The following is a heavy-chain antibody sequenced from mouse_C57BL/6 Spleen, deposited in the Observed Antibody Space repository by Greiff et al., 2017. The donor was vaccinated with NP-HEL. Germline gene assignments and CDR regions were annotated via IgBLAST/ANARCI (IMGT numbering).Heavy chain of an antibody. D-gene: IGHD1-1*01. V-gene: IGHV1-59*01. CDR2: IDPADSYT. J-gene: IGHJ2*01. CDR1: GYTFTSYW. CDR3: ARRGGITAVGDD. Sequence: QVQLQQPGAELVRPGTSVKLSCKASGYTFTSYWMHWVKQRPGQGLEWIGVIDPADSYTNYNQKFKGKATLTADTSSSTAYMQLSSLTSDASAVYYCARRGGITAVGDDGGQVTTLTVSS.